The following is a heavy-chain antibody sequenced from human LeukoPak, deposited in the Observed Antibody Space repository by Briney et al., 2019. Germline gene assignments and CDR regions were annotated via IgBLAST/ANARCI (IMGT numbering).Heavy chain of an antibody. V-gene: IGHV3-23*01. J-gene: IGHJ4*02. CDR1: GFTFRDYA. CDR2: ITGLGDST. Sequence: GGSLRLSCAASGFTFRDYAMSWVRQAPGEGLEWVSSITGLGDSTFYADSVKGRFTFSRDNSNNMLYLQMNSLRTDDTAVYYCAKDSGYDYMDSWGQGTLVIVSS. D-gene: IGHD5-12*01. CDR3: AKDSGYDYMDS.